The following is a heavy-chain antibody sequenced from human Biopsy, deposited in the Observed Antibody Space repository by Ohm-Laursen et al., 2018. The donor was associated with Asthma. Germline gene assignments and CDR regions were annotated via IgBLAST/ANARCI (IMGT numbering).Heavy chain of an antibody. Sequence: SLRLSCTASGFSISSYAIHWVRQAPGKGLEWVAVISYDGSTKYSADSVKGRFIVSRDISKNILSLQMNSLRPEDTAVYYCARDVVWFREVGGMDVWGQGTTVTVSS. D-gene: IGHD3-10*01. CDR1: GFSISSYA. CDR2: ISYDGSTK. V-gene: IGHV3-30*03. CDR3: ARDVVWFREVGGMDV. J-gene: IGHJ6*02.